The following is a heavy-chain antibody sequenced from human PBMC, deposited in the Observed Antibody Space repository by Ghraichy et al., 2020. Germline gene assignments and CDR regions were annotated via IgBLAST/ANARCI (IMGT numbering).Heavy chain of an antibody. CDR1: GFTFSRYS. J-gene: IGHJ4*02. V-gene: IGHV3-21*01. Sequence: GGSLRLSCAASGFTFSRYSMNWVRQAPGKGLEWVSSITSSRTYIYYADSVKGRFTISSDNAKNSLYLQMNSLRDEDTAVYYCARGLGGSGWYDYWGQGTLVTVSS. CDR2: ITSSRTYI. D-gene: IGHD6-19*01. CDR3: ARGLGGSGWYDY.